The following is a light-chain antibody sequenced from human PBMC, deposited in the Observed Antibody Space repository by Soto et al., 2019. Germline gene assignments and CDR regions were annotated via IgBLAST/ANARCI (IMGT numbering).Light chain of an antibody. V-gene: IGLV2-14*01. CDR2: DVS. Sequence: QSVLTQPASVSGSPGQSITISCTGTSSDVGGYNYVSWYQQHPGKAPKLIIYDVSNRPSGVSNRFSGSKSGNTASLTISGLQAEDEADYYCSSYTRSSTLDVVFGGGTKLTVL. CDR1: SSDVGGYNY. CDR3: SSYTRSSTLDVV. J-gene: IGLJ2*01.